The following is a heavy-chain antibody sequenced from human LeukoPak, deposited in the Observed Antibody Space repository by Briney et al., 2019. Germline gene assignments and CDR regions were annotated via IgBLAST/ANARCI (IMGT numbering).Heavy chain of an antibody. D-gene: IGHD3-22*01. V-gene: IGHV3-23*01. CDR2: ISGSGGST. CDR1: GFTFSSYA. CDR3: AKDGLWDSSGYYYSYCDY. Sequence: GGSLRLSCAASGFTFSSYAMSWVRQAPGKGLEWVSAISGSGGSTYYADSVKGRFTISRDNSKNTLYLQMNSLRAEDTAVYYCAKDGLWDSSGYYYSYCDYWGQGTLVTVSS. J-gene: IGHJ4*02.